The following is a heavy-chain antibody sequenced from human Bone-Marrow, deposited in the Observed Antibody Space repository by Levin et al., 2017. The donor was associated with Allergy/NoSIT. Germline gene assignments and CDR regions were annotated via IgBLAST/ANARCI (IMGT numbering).Heavy chain of an antibody. CDR3: ARPYYDVLSDYFHWYFDL. J-gene: IGHJ2*01. Sequence: RASETLSLTCNVSGASMNNYYWSWIRQAPGKGLEWIGYIYYSGRTKYNPSLESRVTISLDTSKNQFSLELTSVTAADTAVYYCARPYYDVLSDYFHWYFDLWGRGTQVTVSS. D-gene: IGHD3-3*01. CDR1: GASMNNYY. CDR2: IYYSGRT. V-gene: IGHV4-59*01.